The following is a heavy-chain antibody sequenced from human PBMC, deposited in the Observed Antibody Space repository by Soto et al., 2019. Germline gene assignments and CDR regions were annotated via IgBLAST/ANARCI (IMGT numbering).Heavy chain of an antibody. Sequence: GASVKVSCKASGYTFSVYHMHCVRQSPLQGLDWMGCVHPNSGGTNYAQSFEGRVTMTRDTSINTAYMELSRLTSDDTAVYYCAKELQRGMDVWGQGTTVTVSS. D-gene: IGHD4-4*01. J-gene: IGHJ6*02. CDR3: AKELQRGMDV. CDR2: VHPNSGGT. V-gene: IGHV1-2*02. CDR1: GYTFSVYH.